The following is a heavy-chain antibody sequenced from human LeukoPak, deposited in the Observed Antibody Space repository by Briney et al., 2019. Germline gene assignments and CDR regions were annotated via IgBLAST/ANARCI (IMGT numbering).Heavy chain of an antibody. CDR2: ISGSGGST. CDR3: AKEVGATSDGLYFDY. D-gene: IGHD1-26*01. V-gene: IGHV3-23*01. Sequence: PGGSLRLSCAASGFTFSSYAMSWVRQAPGKGLGWVSAISGSGGSTYYADSVKGRFTISRDNSKDTLYLQMNSLRAEDTAVYYCAKEVGATSDGLYFDYWGQGTLVTVSS. J-gene: IGHJ4*02. CDR1: GFTFSSYA.